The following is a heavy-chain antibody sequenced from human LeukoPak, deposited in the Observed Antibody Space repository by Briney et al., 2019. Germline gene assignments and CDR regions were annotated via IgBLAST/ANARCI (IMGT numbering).Heavy chain of an antibody. D-gene: IGHD3-10*01. V-gene: IGHV3-23*01. J-gene: IGHJ6*03. CDR3: AKSPWGNRGVVRGNYYYYYMDV. CDR1: GFTFNNYA. Sequence: GGSLRLSCAASGFTFNNYAVSWVRQAPGKGLEWVSTISGSGGDTYYADSVKGRFTISRDNSKNTLYLQMNALRAEDTAVYYCAKSPWGNRGVVRGNYYYYYMDVWGKGTTVTVSS. CDR2: ISGSGGDT.